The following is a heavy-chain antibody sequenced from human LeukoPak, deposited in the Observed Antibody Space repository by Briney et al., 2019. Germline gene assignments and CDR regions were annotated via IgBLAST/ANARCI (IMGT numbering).Heavy chain of an antibody. Sequence: GGSLRLSCAASGFTFNNYAMNWVRQAPGKGLEWVSVISGSGGTTYYADSVKGRFTISRDSSKNTLYLQMNSLRAEDTAVYYCAKDLAVAGIFDYWGQGTLVTVSS. CDR1: GFTFNNYA. J-gene: IGHJ4*02. CDR2: ISGSGGTT. D-gene: IGHD6-19*01. CDR3: AKDLAVAGIFDY. V-gene: IGHV3-23*01.